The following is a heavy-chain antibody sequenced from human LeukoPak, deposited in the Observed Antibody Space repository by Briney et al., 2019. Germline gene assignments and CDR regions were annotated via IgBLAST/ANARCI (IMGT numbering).Heavy chain of an antibody. Sequence: GGSLRLSCAASGFTFSDYGLSWVRQAPGKGLEWVSAISGSGGNTFYADSVKGRFTISRDNSKNTLYLQMNSLRAEDTAVYYCAKEKWSVTIFGVISSWGQGTLVTVSS. CDR2: ISGSGGNT. CDR3: AKEKWSVTIFGVISS. V-gene: IGHV3-23*01. D-gene: IGHD3-3*01. CDR1: GFTFSDYG. J-gene: IGHJ4*02.